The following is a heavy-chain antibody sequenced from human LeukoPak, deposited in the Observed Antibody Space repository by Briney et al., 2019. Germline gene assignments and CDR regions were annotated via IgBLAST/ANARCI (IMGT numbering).Heavy chain of an antibody. D-gene: IGHD3-10*01. CDR3: ARGYYCGSGSRFDP. J-gene: IGHJ5*02. Sequence: SETLSLTCTVSGGSISSYYWSWIRQPPGKGLEWIGYIYYSGSTNYNPSLKRRVTISVDTSKNQFSLKLSSVTAADTAVYYCARGYYCGSGSRFDPWGQGTLVTVSS. CDR2: IYYSGST. CDR1: GGSISSYY. V-gene: IGHV4-59*01.